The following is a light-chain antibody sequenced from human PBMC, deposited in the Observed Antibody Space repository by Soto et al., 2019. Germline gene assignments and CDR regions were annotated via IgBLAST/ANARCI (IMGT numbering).Light chain of an antibody. Sequence: QSALTQPASASGSPGQSVTISCTGTSSDVGGYNYVSWYQQHPGKAPKLMIYEVSKRPSGVPDRFSGSKSGNTASLTVSGLQAEYEGDYYCRSDAGSNNRVFAGGTKLTVL. CDR2: EVS. J-gene: IGLJ3*02. V-gene: IGLV2-8*01. CDR1: SSDVGGYNY. CDR3: RSDAGSNNRV.